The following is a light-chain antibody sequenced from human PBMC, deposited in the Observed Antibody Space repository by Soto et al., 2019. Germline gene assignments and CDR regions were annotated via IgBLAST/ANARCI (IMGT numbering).Light chain of an antibody. CDR1: QSITNY. V-gene: IGKV1-39*01. Sequence: DIQMTQSPSSLSASVGDRVTITCRASQSITNYLNWYQQQPGKAPKLLIFAASSLHSGVPSRFSGSGSGTDFTITISSLQPEDFATYFCQQSYTTPLTFVGGTKVDIK. CDR2: AAS. CDR3: QQSYTTPLT. J-gene: IGKJ4*01.